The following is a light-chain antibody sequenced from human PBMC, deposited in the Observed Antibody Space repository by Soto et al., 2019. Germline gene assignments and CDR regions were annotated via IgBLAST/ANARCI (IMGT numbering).Light chain of an antibody. CDR1: QGIGVY. Sequence: DLQMTQSPSSLSASLGDRVTITCRASQGIGVYLAWFQQKPGNVPRLLIYAASTLQSGVPSRFSGSGSGTDFTLTISSLQPEDVATYYCQKYNSAPLAFGGGTKVEIK. J-gene: IGKJ4*01. CDR3: QKYNSAPLA. CDR2: AAS. V-gene: IGKV1-27*01.